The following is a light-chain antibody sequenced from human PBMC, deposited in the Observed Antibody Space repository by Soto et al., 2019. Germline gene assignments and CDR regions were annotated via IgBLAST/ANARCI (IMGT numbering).Light chain of an antibody. CDR1: QSVSSY. J-gene: IGKJ1*01. Sequence: EIVLTQSPATLSLSPGERATLSCRASQSVSSYLAWYQQKPGQAPTLLIYDASNKATGIPARFSRSGSGTDLTLTISSLGPEDFAVYYCQQRSNWPGTFGQGTKVEIK. V-gene: IGKV3-11*01. CDR2: DAS. CDR3: QQRSNWPGT.